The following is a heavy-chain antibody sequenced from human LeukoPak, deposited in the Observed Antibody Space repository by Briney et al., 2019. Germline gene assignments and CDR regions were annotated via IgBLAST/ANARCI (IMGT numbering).Heavy chain of an antibody. Sequence: PGGSLRLSCAASGFTFSSYGMHWVRQAPGKGLEWVAVIWYDGSNKYYADSVKGRFTISRDNSKNTLYLQMNSLRAEDTAVYYCARDGPFPYTDKDAFDIWGQGTMVTVSS. V-gene: IGHV3-33*01. CDR2: IWYDGSNK. CDR1: GFTFSSYG. CDR3: ARDGPFPYTDKDAFDI. D-gene: IGHD3-16*01. J-gene: IGHJ3*02.